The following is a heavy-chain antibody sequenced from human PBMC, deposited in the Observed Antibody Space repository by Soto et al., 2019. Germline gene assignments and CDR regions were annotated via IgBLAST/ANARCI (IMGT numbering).Heavy chain of an antibody. CDR3: AEMPYTRALGSAP. D-gene: IGHD2-2*01. Sequence: LSLTCNMSGDSYSISTYSWSWIRQPPGKALQWIGFIYQSGVTSYNPSLASRVSISLDRSNNQCSLKLKSVLAAERAVFFWAEMPYTRALGSAPWAPGTWVPVSS. CDR1: GDSYSISTYS. V-gene: IGHV4-30-2*01. J-gene: IGHJ5*02. CDR2: IYQSGVT.